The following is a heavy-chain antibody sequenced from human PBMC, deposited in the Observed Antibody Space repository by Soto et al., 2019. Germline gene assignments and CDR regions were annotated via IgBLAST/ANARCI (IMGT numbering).Heavy chain of an antibody. J-gene: IGHJ4*02. V-gene: IGHV2-5*02. CDR2: IYWDDDK. Sequence: QITLKESGPTLVKPTQTLTLTCTFSGFSLSTTGVGVGWIRQPPGKALEWVALIYWDDDKRYNPSLKSRLTITQDTSKNPVVLTMTNMDPVDPATYYCAHRRPLPYDSSGYAFDYWGQGILVTVSS. CDR3: AHRRPLPYDSSGYAFDY. D-gene: IGHD3-22*01. CDR1: GFSLSTTGVG.